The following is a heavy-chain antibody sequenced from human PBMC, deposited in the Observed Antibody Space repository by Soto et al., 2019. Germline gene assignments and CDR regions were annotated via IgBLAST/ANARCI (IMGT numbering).Heavy chain of an antibody. CDR3: AKDFGNYYGSGRPGDYYYYYMDV. D-gene: IGHD3-10*01. CDR1: GFTFSSYA. V-gene: IGHV3-23*01. Sequence: PGGSLRLSCAASGFTFSSYAMSWVRQAPGKGLEWVSAISGSGGSTYYADSVKGRFTISRDNSKNTLYLQMNSLRVEDTAVYYCAKDFGNYYGSGRPGDYYYYYMDVWGKGTTVTVSS. CDR2: ISGSGGST. J-gene: IGHJ6*03.